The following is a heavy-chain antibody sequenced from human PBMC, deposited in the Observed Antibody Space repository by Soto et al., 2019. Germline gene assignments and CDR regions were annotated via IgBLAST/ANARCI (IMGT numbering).Heavy chain of an antibody. CDR3: ARVDTAMVTLAFDI. V-gene: IGHV4-4*07. D-gene: IGHD5-18*01. CDR1: GGSISSYY. J-gene: IGHJ3*02. Sequence: SETLSLTCTVSGGSISSYYWSWIRQPAGKGLEWIGRIYTSGSTNYNPSLKSRVTMSVDTSKNQFSLKLSSVTAADTAVYYCARVDTAMVTLAFDIWGQGTMVTVSS. CDR2: IYTSGST.